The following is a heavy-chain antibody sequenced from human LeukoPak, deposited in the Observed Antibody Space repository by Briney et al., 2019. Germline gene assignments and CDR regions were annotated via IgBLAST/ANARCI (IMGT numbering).Heavy chain of an antibody. D-gene: IGHD3-22*01. CDR3: AKDSSDYYFDY. CDR2: ISPSGGST. Sequence: ASVKVSCKAFGYTFTSNYMHWVRQAPGQGPEWMGVISPSGGSTTYAQKFQGRVTLTRDTSISTAYMELNSLRPDDTAVYYCAKDSSDYYFDYWGQGTLVTVSS. CDR1: GYTFTSNY. J-gene: IGHJ4*02. V-gene: IGHV1-46*01.